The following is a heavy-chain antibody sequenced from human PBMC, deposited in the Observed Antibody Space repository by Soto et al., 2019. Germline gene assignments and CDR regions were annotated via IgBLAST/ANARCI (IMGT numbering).Heavy chain of an antibody. Sequence: QLQLQESGPGLVKPSETLSLTCTVSGGSISSSNYYWVWIRQPPGKGLEWIGSIYSSGSTSYNASLKSRFTISVDTSKNQFSMMLCSVTAADTAVYYCASPTLGSCDIWGQGTMVTVSS. CDR3: ASPTLGSCDI. V-gene: IGHV4-39*01. J-gene: IGHJ3*02. D-gene: IGHD3-16*01. CDR2: IYSSGST. CDR1: GGSISSSNYY.